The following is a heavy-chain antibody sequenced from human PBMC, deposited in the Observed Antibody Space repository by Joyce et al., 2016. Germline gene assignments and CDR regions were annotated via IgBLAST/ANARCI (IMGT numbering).Heavy chain of an antibody. CDR1: GFTFSDYY. Sequence: QVQLVESGGGLVKPGGSLRLSCAASGFTFSDYYMSWIRQAPGKGLEWGAYISSTGSTIYYADSVKGRFTMSRNNAKNSLYLQMNSLRAEDTAVYYCARGPGYCSTTTCSPGDGMDVWGQGTTVTVSS. J-gene: IGHJ6*02. CDR2: ISSTGSTI. D-gene: IGHD2-2*01. V-gene: IGHV3-11*01. CDR3: ARGPGYCSTTTCSPGDGMDV.